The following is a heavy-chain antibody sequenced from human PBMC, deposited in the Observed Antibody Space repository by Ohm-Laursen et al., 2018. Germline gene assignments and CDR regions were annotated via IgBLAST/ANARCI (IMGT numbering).Heavy chain of an antibody. Sequence: LSLTCAASGFTFSSYAMSWVRQAPGKGLEWVSYISSSDSTMYYADSVKGRFTISRDNAKNSLFLQMNSLRAEDTAVYYCARDGAPEYTVVVTANAFDIWGQGTVVTVSS. CDR3: ARDGAPEYTVVVTANAFDI. V-gene: IGHV3-11*01. CDR2: ISSSDSTM. J-gene: IGHJ3*02. CDR1: GFTFSSYA. D-gene: IGHD2-21*02.